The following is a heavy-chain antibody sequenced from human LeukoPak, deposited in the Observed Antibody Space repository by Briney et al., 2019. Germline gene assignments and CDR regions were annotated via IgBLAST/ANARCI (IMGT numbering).Heavy chain of an antibody. D-gene: IGHD3-22*01. V-gene: IGHV4-34*01. J-gene: IGHJ3*02. CDR3: ATGLRVNRAFDI. CDR1: GGSFSAYY. CDR2: INHSGSN. Sequence: SETLSLTCAVFGGSFSAYYWSWVRQPPGKGLEWIGEINHSGSNNYNPSLKSRVTISIDTSKNQFSLKLSSVTAADTAVYYCATGLRVNRAFDIWGQGTMVTVSS.